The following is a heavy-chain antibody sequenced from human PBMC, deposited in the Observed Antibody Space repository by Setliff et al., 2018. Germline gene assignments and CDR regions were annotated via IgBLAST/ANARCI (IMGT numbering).Heavy chain of an antibody. Sequence: PSETLSLTCTVSGDSLSSGPYYWTWVRQPAGKGLEWIGHIYTSGTTNYSPSLKTRVTISTDTSKNQSSLQLTSVTATDTAVYYCARGRLLYVGDSHYFDNWGQGTLVTRLL. CDR1: GDSLSSGPYY. J-gene: IGHJ4*02. CDR3: ARGRLLYVGDSHYFDN. V-gene: IGHV4-61*09. CDR2: IYTSGTT. D-gene: IGHD4-17*01.